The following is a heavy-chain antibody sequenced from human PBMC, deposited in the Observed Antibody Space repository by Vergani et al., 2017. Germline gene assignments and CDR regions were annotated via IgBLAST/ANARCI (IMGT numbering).Heavy chain of an antibody. J-gene: IGHJ4*02. D-gene: IGHD2-2*01. Sequence: QVQLVESGGGVVQPGRSLRLSCAASGFTFSSYAMHWVRQAPGKGLEWVAVISYDGSNKYYADSVKGRFTISRDNSKNTLYLQMNSLRAEDTAVYYCARDRGYCSSTSCSVFDYWGQGTLVTVSS. CDR3: ARDRGYCSSTSCSVFDY. CDR2: ISYDGSNK. CDR1: GFTFSSYA. V-gene: IGHV3-30-3*01.